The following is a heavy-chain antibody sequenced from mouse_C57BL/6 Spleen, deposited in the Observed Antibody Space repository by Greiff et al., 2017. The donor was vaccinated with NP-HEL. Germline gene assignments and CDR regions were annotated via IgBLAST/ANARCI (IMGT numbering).Heavy chain of an antibody. J-gene: IGHJ2*01. CDR2: IDPSDSYT. V-gene: IGHV1-69*01. CDR1: GYTFTSYW. Sequence: QVQLQQPGAELVMPGASVKLSCKASGYTFTSYWMHWVKQRPGQGLEWIGEIDPSDSYTNYNQKFKGKSTLTVDKSSSTAYMQLSSLKSEDSAVYYCARTFDYWGQGTTLTVSS. CDR3: ARTFDY.